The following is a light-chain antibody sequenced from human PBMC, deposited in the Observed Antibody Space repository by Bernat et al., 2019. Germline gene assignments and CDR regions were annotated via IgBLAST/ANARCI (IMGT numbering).Light chain of an antibody. CDR1: QSISSY. Sequence: DIRMTQSPSSLSASVGDRVTITCRASQSISSYLNWYQQKPGKAPKLLIYAASSLRSGVPSRFSGSGSGTDFTLTISSLQPEDFATYYCQQSYSTPQTFGQGTKVEIK. J-gene: IGKJ1*01. CDR3: QQSYSTPQT. V-gene: IGKV1-39*01. CDR2: AAS.